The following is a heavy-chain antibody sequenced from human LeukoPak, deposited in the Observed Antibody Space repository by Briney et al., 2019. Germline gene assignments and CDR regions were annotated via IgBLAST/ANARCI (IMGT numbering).Heavy chain of an antibody. J-gene: IGHJ4*02. CDR2: IGTAGKT. D-gene: IGHD6-19*01. CDR1: GFTFSNHD. CDR3: ARDLGYSSGPNY. Sequence: GGSLRLSCVASGFTFSNHDMHWVRQATGKGLEWVSAIGTAGKTYADSVKGRFTISRENAKNSLYLQLNSLRAEDTAVYYCARDLGYSSGPNYWGQGTRVTVSS. V-gene: IGHV3-13*01.